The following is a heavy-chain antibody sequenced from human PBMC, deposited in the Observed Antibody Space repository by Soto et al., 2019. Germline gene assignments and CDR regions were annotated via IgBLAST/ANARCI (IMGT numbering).Heavy chain of an antibody. CDR3: ARDAKGGVWSGHLYYYYYGMHV. D-gene: IGHD3-3*01. CDR1: GGCISSGDYY. CDR2: IYYSGST. V-gene: IGHV4-30-4*01. J-gene: IGHJ6*02. Sequence: SETLSLTCTVAGGCISSGDYYGSWIRQSPGKGLEWIGYIYYSGSTYYNPSLKSRVTISVDTSKNQFSLKLSSVTAADTAVYYCARDAKGGVWSGHLYYYYYGMHVWGQGTTVTVSS.